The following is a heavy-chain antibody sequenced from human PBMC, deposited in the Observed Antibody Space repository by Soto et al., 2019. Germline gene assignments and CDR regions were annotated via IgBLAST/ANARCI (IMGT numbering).Heavy chain of an antibody. V-gene: IGHV3-74*01. CDR2: MNSDGTTT. CDR1: GFTFSTPW. Sequence: EVHLVESGGGLVQPGGSLSLSCAASGFTFSTPWMHWVRQVPGKGLVWVSRMNSDGTTTNYADYVKGRFTITRDKSKDTLYLQMSSLWAEDAAVYYCARGPTGWFGYDYWGRGTLVTVSS. CDR3: ARGPTGWFGYDY. D-gene: IGHD3-10*01. J-gene: IGHJ4*02.